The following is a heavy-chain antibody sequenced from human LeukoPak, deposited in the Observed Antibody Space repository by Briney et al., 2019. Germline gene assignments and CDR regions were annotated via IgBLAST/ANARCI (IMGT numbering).Heavy chain of an antibody. CDR1: GYTFTSYC. V-gene: IGHV1-18*01. CDR2: INPYYGNT. CDR3: ARTSRHFYGLGSNLTPWPADMDV. J-gene: IGHJ6*02. D-gene: IGHD3-10*01. Sequence: ASVKVSCKASGYTFTSYCIRWVRQAPGQGLDWMGWINPYYGNTNYAPKLQGRVTMTTDTSTSTAYMELRSLRSDDTAIYYCARTSRHFYGLGSNLTPWPADMDVWGQGTKVTVSS.